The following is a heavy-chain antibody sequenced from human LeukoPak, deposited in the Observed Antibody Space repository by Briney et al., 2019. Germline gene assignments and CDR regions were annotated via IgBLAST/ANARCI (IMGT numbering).Heavy chain of an antibody. CDR1: GGTFSSYA. D-gene: IGHD5/OR15-5a*01. CDR3: ASSSVRYLFDY. Sequence: ASVTVSCKASGGTFSSYAISWVRQAPGQGVEGMGGIIPIFGTANYAQKFQGRVKTKTDESTSTAYMELNSLRSEDTAVYYCASSSVRYLFDYWGQGTLVTVSS. J-gene: IGHJ4*02. V-gene: IGHV1-69*05. CDR2: IIPIFGTA.